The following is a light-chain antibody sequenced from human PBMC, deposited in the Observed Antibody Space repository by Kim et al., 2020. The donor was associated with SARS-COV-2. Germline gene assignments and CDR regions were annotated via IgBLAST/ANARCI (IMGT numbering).Light chain of an antibody. Sequence: QTVVTQEPSFSVSPGGTVTLTCGLSSGSASTNYYPSWHQQTPGQPPRTLIYSTNIRSSGVPDRFSGSILGNKAALTITGAQAEDESDYYCVVYMGNGIYAFGTGTKVTVL. J-gene: IGLJ1*01. V-gene: IGLV8-61*01. CDR1: SGSASTNYY. CDR2: STN. CDR3: VVYMGNGIYA.